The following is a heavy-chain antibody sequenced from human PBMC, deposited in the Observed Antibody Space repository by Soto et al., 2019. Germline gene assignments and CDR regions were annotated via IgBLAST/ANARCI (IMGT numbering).Heavy chain of an antibody. CDR1: GFTFSSYA. D-gene: IGHD6-19*01. CDR2: ISGSGGST. Sequence: GGSLRLSCAASGFTFSSYAMSWVRQAPGKGLEWVSAISGSGGSTYYADSVKGRFTISRDNSKNTLYLQMNSLRAEDTAVYYCEKTEDPVAVESYFDYWGQGTLVTVSS. CDR3: EKTEDPVAVESYFDY. J-gene: IGHJ4*02. V-gene: IGHV3-23*01.